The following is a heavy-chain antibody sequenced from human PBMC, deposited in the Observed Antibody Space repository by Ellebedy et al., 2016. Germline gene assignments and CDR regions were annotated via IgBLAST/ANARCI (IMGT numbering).Heavy chain of an antibody. CDR3: ARGPLDDSSGYYYYYGMDV. CDR2: IYYSGST. Sequence: SETLSLTCTVSGGSISSGDYYWSWIRQPPGKGLEWIGYIYYSGSTYYNPSLKSRVAISVDTSKNQFSLKLSSVTAADTAVYYCARGPLDDSSGYYYYYGMDVWGQGTTVTVSS. D-gene: IGHD3-22*01. V-gene: IGHV4-30-4*01. J-gene: IGHJ6*02. CDR1: GGSISSGDYY.